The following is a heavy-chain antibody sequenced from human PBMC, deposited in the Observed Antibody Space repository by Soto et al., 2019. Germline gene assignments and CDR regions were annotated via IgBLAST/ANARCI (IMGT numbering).Heavy chain of an antibody. Sequence: SETLSLTCTVSGGSLSSYYWTWIRQSPGKGLEWIGYVYFSGNTNYNPSLKSRVTISIDTSKNQFSLRLASVTAADTAFYYCGSGSPRGQDLSWAQGTLVPVSA. V-gene: IGHV4-59*01. D-gene: IGHD6-13*01. CDR2: VYFSGNT. CDR1: GGSLSSYY. J-gene: IGHJ5*02. CDR3: GSGSPRGQDLS.